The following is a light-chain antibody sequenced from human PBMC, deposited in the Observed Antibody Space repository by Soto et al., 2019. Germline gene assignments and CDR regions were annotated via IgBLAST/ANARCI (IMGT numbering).Light chain of an antibody. Sequence: QSPATLSSSPRERSTLSCRASQTVSSNYLAWCQQRPGQAPRLLTYGASTRAAGIPDRFSGSGSGTDFTLTITRLEPEDPAVYFCQQYTGPPTTFGQGTRLEIK. J-gene: IGKJ5*01. CDR1: QTVSSNY. CDR3: QQYTGPPTT. V-gene: IGKV3-20*01. CDR2: GAS.